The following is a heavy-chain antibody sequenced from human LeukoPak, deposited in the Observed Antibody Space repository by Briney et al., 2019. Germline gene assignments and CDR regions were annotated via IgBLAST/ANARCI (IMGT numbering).Heavy chain of an antibody. Sequence: SETLSLTCAVYGGSFSGYYWSWIRQPPGKGLEWIGEINHSGSTNYNPSLKSRVTISVDTSKNQFSLRLSSVTAADTAVYFCARDGDGGYDSLDYWGQGTLVTVSS. D-gene: IGHD5-12*01. CDR2: INHSGST. CDR1: GGSFSGYY. CDR3: ARDGDGGYDSLDY. J-gene: IGHJ4*02. V-gene: IGHV4-34*01.